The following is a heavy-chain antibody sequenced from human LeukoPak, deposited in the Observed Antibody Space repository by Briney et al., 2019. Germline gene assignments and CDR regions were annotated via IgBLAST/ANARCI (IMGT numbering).Heavy chain of an antibody. CDR3: ANWGGTQTIDDIWYGPLDY. D-gene: IGHD3-16*01. CDR1: RFTFSKYI. V-gene: IGHV3-23*01. Sequence: PGGSLRLSCVASRFTFSKYIMTWVRQGPGKGLEWVASIRAGGDVTFYADSVKGRFRASRDNSRNTVYLEMNSLRVDDTGVYFCANWGGTQTIDDIWYGPLDYWGQGTQVTVSS. CDR2: IRAGGDVT. J-gene: IGHJ4*02.